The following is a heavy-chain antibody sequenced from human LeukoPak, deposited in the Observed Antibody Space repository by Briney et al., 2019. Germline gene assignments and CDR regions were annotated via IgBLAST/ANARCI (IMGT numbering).Heavy chain of an antibody. CDR2: IIPIFGTT. V-gene: IGHV1-69*05. CDR1: GYTFSSYA. D-gene: IGHD1-1*01. CDR3: ARVLGGRLNGLFDY. J-gene: IGHJ4*02. Sequence: GSSVKVSCKASGYTFSSYAISWVRQAPGQGLEWMGGIIPIFGTTNYAQKLQGRVTMTTDKSTSTAYMELSSLRSEDTAVYYCARVLGGRLNGLFDYWGQGTLVTVPS.